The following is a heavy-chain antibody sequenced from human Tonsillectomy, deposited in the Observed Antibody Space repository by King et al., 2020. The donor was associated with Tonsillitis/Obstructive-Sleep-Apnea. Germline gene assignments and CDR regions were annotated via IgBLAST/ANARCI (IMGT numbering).Heavy chain of an antibody. CDR2: INTNTGNP. CDR1: GYIFTGYA. J-gene: IGHJ4*02. Sequence: QVQLVESGSELREPGASVKVSCKASGYIFTGYAMNWVRQAPGQGLEWMGWINTNTGNPTYAQGFTGRFVFSLDTSVRTAYLQISSLKAEDTAVYYCARVAPNTMTTISYWGQGTLVTVSS. V-gene: IGHV7-4-1*02. D-gene: IGHD4-17*01. CDR3: ARVAPNTMTTISY.